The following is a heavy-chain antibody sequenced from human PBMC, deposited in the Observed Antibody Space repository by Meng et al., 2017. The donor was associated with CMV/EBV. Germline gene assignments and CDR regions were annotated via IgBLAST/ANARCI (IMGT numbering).Heavy chain of an antibody. CDR3: ARETIAVAGTPYYYYGMDV. D-gene: IGHD6-19*01. CDR2: IYSGGST. J-gene: IGHJ6*02. CDR1: VSRNY. Sequence: VSRNYMSWVRQAPGKGLEWVSVIYSGGSTYYADSVKGRFTISRDNYKNTLYLQMNSLRAEDTAVYYCARETIAVAGTPYYYYGMDVWGQGTTVTVSS. V-gene: IGHV3-53*01.